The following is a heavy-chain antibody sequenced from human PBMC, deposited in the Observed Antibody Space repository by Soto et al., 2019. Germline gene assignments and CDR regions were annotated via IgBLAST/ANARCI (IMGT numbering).Heavy chain of an antibody. D-gene: IGHD3-3*01. CDR2: ISGSGGST. Sequence: GGSLRLSFAASGFTFSSYAMSWVRQAPGKGLEWVSAISGSGGSTYYADSVKGRFTISRDNSKNTLYLQMNSLRAEDMAVYYCANRERSEWLLLGSNFDYWGQGTLVTVSS. J-gene: IGHJ4*02. V-gene: IGHV3-23*01. CDR3: ANRERSEWLLLGSNFDY. CDR1: GFTFSSYA.